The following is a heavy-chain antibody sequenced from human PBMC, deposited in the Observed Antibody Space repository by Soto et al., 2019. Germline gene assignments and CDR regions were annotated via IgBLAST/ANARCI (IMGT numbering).Heavy chain of an antibody. CDR1: GGSISSSSYY. CDR3: ARHGRFTMVRGVTYFDY. CDR2: IYYSGST. D-gene: IGHD3-10*01. J-gene: IGHJ4*02. V-gene: IGHV4-39*01. Sequence: SETLSLTCTVSGGSISSSSYYWGWIRKPPGKGLEWIGSIYYSGSTYYNPSLKSRVTISVDTSKNQFSLKLSSVTAADTAVYYCARHGRFTMVRGVTYFDYWGQGTLVTVSS.